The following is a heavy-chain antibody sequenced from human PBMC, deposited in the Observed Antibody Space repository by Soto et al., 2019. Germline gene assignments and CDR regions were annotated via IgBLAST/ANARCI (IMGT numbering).Heavy chain of an antibody. D-gene: IGHD3-9*01. J-gene: IGHJ6*02. CDR2: ISGDGKCT. CDR1: GFTFNAHA. Sequence: EVEVLESGGGLQQPGGSLRLSCVASGFTFNAHAMTWVRQGPGVGLEWTSSISGDGKCTYYAGSVKGRFTVSRDNSKNTLTLEMNSLRVEDTATYYCVKDWTGNKCPCLDVWGQGTTVTVSS. CDR3: VKDWTGNKCPCLDV. V-gene: IGHV3-23*01.